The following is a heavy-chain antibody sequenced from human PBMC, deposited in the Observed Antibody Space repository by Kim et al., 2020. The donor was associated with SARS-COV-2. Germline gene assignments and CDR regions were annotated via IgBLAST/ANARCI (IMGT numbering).Heavy chain of an antibody. J-gene: IGHJ5*02. CDR2: IYYSGST. V-gene: IGHV4-31*03. Sequence: SETLSLTCTVSGGSISSGGYYWSWIRQHPGKGLEWIGYIYYSGSTYYNPSLKSRVTISVDTSKNQFSLKLSSVTAADTAVYYCAREDPGLYNWFDPWGQGTLVTVSS. CDR1: GGSISSGGYY. CDR3: AREDPGLYNWFDP. D-gene: IGHD6-19*01.